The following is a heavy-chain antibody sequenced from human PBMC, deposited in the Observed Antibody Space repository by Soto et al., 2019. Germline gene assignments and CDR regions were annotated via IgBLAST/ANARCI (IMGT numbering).Heavy chain of an antibody. V-gene: IGHV1-18*01. CDR3: VSDVSGGTYPWFFDL. Sequence: QVQLVQSGAEVMKPGASVKVSCKASGYTFSIYGISWVRQAPGQGLEWMAWISGYNGNTKYAQKLPGRVTVTTDTSTSRAYMELRSLRSDDTAVYYCVSDVSGGTYPWFFDLWGRGTLVTVSS. J-gene: IGHJ2*01. CDR1: GYTFSIYG. D-gene: IGHD1-26*01. CDR2: ISGYNGNT.